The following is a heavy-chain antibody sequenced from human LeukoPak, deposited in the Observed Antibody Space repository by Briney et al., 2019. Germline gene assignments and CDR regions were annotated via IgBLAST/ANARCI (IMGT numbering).Heavy chain of an antibody. CDR3: ARWSLRGCSGSPCFDY. J-gene: IGHJ4*02. CDR1: GGSFSGYF. Sequence: SETLSLTCAVYGGSFSGYFWSWIRQPPGKGLEWIGELTESGRTSYNPSLKSRVTIVEDTSKNQFSLKLSSVTAADTAVYYCARWSLRGCSGSPCFDYWGQGTLVTVSS. D-gene: IGHD2-15*01. V-gene: IGHV4-34*01. CDR2: LTESGRT.